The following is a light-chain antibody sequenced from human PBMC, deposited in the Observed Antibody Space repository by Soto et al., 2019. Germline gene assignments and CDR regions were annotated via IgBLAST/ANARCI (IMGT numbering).Light chain of an antibody. CDR3: QQYNSQSWT. CDR1: QGIRND. J-gene: IGKJ1*01. Sequence: IRMTQSPSSLSASVVDRVTITCLASQGIRNDLGWYQQKAGQAPHLLIYKASILGSGVPSRFSGSGSGTEFTLTISSLQPDDFAIYYCQQYNSQSWTFGQGTKVDNK. V-gene: IGKV1-5*03. CDR2: KAS.